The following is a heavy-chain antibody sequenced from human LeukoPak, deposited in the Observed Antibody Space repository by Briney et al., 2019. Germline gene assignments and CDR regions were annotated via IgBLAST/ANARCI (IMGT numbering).Heavy chain of an antibody. CDR3: ARVRYSNYFDY. J-gene: IGHJ4*02. CDR2: INHSGGT. D-gene: IGHD4-11*01. CDR1: GGSFSGYY. Sequence: PSETLSLTCAVYGGSFSGYYWSWIRQPPGKGLEWIGEINHSGGTNYNPSLKSRVTISVDTSKNQFSLKLSSVTAADTAVYYCARVRYSNYFDYWGQGTLVTVSS. V-gene: IGHV4-34*01.